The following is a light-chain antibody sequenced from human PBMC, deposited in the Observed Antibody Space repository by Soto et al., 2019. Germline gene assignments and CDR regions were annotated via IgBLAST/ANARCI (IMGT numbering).Light chain of an antibody. CDR2: GNS. J-gene: IGLJ2*01. CDR3: QYYDSSLSGVV. V-gene: IGLV1-40*01. Sequence: SVLTQPPSVSGAPGQRVTISCTGSSSNIGAGYDVHWYQQLPGTAPKLLIYGNSNRPSGVPDRFSGSKSGTSASLAITGLQAEDEADYYCQYYDSSLSGVVFGGGTKLTVL. CDR1: SSNIGAGYD.